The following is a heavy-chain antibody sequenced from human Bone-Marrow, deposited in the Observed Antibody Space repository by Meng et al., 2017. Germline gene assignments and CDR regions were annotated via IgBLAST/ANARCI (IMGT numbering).Heavy chain of an antibody. D-gene: IGHD3-3*01. CDR2: IYHDGST. CDR1: CASISSSHW. Sequence: VELQEVGPGLVEPSGTLSLTCAVSCASISSSHWWGWVRQPPGKGLEWIGEIYHDGSTNYTPSLKSRVTISVDKSKNQFSLKLSSVTAADTAVYYCARAAYDIWSGYAPWGQGSLVTVSS. CDR3: ARAAYDIWSGYAP. V-gene: IGHV4-4*02. J-gene: IGHJ5*02.